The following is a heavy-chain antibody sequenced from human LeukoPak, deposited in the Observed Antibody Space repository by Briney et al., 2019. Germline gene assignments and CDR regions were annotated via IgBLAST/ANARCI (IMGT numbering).Heavy chain of an antibody. CDR1: GSTFSSHW. D-gene: IGHD4-17*01. Sequence: GGSLRLSCAASGSTFSSHWMHWVSQAPGKGLVWVSRIKTDGSRTIYADPVKGRFTISRDNANNTLYLQMNSLRAEDTAVYYCVREDYNDSGWYFDLWGRGTLVTVSS. CDR3: VREDYNDSGWYFDL. CDR2: IKTDGSRT. J-gene: IGHJ2*01. V-gene: IGHV3-74*01.